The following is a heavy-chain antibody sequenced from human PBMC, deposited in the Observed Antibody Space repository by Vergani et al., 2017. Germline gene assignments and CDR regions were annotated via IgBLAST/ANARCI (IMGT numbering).Heavy chain of an antibody. CDR2: IIPIFGTA. CDR3: ARGGLLWFGELGY. Sequence: QVQLVQSGAEVKKPGSSVKVSCKASGGTFSSYAISWVRQAPGQGLEWMGGIIPIFGTANYAQKLQGRVTMTTDTSTSTAYMELRSLRSDDTAVYYCARGGLLWFGELGYWGQGTLVTVSS. J-gene: IGHJ4*02. D-gene: IGHD3-10*01. CDR1: GGTFSSYA. V-gene: IGHV1-69*06.